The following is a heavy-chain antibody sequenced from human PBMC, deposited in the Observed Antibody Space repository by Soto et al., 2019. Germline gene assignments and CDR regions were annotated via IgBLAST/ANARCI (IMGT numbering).Heavy chain of an antibody. CDR1: GDSVTISDYY. CDR3: AAHDSGGYYAEY. V-gene: IGHV4-39*01. Sequence: QLQLQESGPGLVKPSETLSLTCTVSGDSVTISDYYWGWIRQPPGKGLEWLGSIHYSGSNYYNPSLKSRVTISGDTSKKQFSLKLTSVTAADAAVYYCAAHDSGGYYAEYWGQGTLVTVSA. J-gene: IGHJ4*02. CDR2: IHYSGSN. D-gene: IGHD3-22*01.